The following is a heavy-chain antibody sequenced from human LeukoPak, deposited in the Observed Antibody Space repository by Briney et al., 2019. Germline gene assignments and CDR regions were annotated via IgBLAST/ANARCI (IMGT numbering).Heavy chain of an antibody. Sequence: GGSLRLSCAASGFTFSSSGMHWVRQAPGKGLEWVAVISYDGSNKYYADSVKGRFTISRDNSKNTLFLQMNSLRAEDTAVYYCAKIEHYYGSGSYNNWFDPWGQGTLVTVSS. D-gene: IGHD3-10*01. CDR1: GFTFSSSG. J-gene: IGHJ5*02. CDR3: AKIEHYYGSGSYNNWFDP. V-gene: IGHV3-30*18. CDR2: ISYDGSNK.